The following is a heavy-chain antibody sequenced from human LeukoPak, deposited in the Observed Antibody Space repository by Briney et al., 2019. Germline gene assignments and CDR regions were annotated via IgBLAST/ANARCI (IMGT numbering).Heavy chain of an antibody. CDR1: GFTFSSYG. CDR2: IWYDGSNK. V-gene: IGHV3-33*01. CDR3: ARDSIAVAGPYYYYYGMDV. J-gene: IGHJ6*02. Sequence: GGSLRLSCAASGFTFSSYGMHWVRQAPGKGLEWVAVIWYDGSNKYYADSVKGRFTISRDNSKNTLYLQMNSLRAEDTAVYYCARDSIAVAGPYYYYYGMDVWGQGTTVTVSS. D-gene: IGHD6-19*01.